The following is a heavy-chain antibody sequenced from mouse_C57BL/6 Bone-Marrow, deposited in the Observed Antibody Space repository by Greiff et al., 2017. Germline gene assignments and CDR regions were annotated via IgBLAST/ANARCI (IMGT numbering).Heavy chain of an antibody. Sequence: QVQLQQSGAELARPGASVKLSCKASGYTFTSYGISWVKQRTGQGLEWIGEIYPRSGNTYYNEKFKGKATLTADKSSSTAYMQLRSLTSEDSAVYFGERNLGSGAMDYWGKGTSVTVPS. CDR3: ERNLGSGAMDY. CDR2: IYPRSGNT. D-gene: IGHD1-1*01. V-gene: IGHV1-81*01. CDR1: GYTFTSYG. J-gene: IGHJ4*01.